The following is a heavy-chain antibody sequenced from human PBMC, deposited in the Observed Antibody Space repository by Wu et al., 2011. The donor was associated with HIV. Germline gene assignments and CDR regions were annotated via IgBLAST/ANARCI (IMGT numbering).Heavy chain of an antibody. CDR2: ISAYNGNT. V-gene: IGHV1-18*01. J-gene: IGHJ4*02. D-gene: IGHD6-19*01. CDR3: AREEDGIAVARRYYFDY. Sequence: WVADRTLGQGTLSGWEWISAYNGNTNYAQKLQGRVTMTTDTSTSTAYMELRSLRSDDTAVYYCAREEDGIAVARRYYFDYWGQGTLVTVSS.